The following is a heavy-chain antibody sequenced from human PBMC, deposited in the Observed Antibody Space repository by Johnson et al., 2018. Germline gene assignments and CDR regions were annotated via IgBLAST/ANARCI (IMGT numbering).Heavy chain of an antibody. V-gene: IGHV3-48*01. D-gene: IGHD3-16*01. CDR1: GFTFSSYA. J-gene: IGHJ3*01. CDR3: ARRGPNDAFAL. Sequence: EVQLVESGGGLVQPGGSLRLSCAASGFTFSSYAMSWVRQAPGKGLEWVSYVSRSSSAIYYADSVKGRFTISRDNAKNSLFLQMNSLRAEDTALYYCARRGPNDAFALWGQGTMVTVS. CDR2: VSRSSSAI.